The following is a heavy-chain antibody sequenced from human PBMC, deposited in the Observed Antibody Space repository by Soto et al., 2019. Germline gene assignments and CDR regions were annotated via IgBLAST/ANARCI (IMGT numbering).Heavy chain of an antibody. V-gene: IGHV1-69*13. CDR1: GGTFSSYA. CDR2: IIPIFGTA. CDR3: ASPKTGTTPYYYYGMDV. Sequence: SVKVSCKASGGTFSSYAISWVRQAPGQGLEWMGGIIPIFGTANYAQKFQGRVTITADESTSTAYMELSSLRSEDTAVYYCASPKTGTTPYYYYGMDVWGQRTTVTVSS. D-gene: IGHD1-1*01. J-gene: IGHJ6*02.